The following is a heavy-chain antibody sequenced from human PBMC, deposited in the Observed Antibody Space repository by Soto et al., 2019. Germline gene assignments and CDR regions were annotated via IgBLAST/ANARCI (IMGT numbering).Heavy chain of an antibody. J-gene: IGHJ4*02. CDR1: GFTFSTYG. CDR2: MSYDGSNK. V-gene: IGHV3-30*03. CDR3: AREGYTVNYPYYFDY. Sequence: GGSLRLSCEAAGFTFSTYGMHWVRQAPGKGLEWVAVMSYDGSNKYYADSVKGRFTISRDNSKNTLYLQMNSLRVEDTAVYYCAREGYTVNYPYYFDYWGQGTLVTVSS. D-gene: IGHD4-17*01.